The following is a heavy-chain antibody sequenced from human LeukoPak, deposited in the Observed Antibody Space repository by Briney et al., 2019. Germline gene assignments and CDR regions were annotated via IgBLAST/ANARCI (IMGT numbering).Heavy chain of an antibody. CDR3: AKLWGPYCSSTSCSLTDY. J-gene: IGHJ4*02. D-gene: IGHD2-2*01. Sequence: GGSLRLSCAASGFTFSSYAMSWGRQAPGKGLERGSAISGSGGSTYYADSVKGRFTISRDNSKNTLYLQMNSLRAEDTAVYYCAKLWGPYCSSTSCSLTDYWGQGTLVTVSS. CDR1: GFTFSSYA. V-gene: IGHV3-23*01. CDR2: ISGSGGST.